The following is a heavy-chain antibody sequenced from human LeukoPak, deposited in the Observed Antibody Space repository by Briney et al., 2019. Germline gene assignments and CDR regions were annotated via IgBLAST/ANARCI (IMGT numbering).Heavy chain of an antibody. Sequence: GASVKDSCKASGDSFRNSAISWVRQAPGQGLEWMGWISAYNGNTNYAQKLQGRVTMTTDTSTSTAYMELRSLRSDDTAVYYCARPYDSSGHFDYWGQGTLVTVSS. CDR2: ISAYNGNT. CDR3: ARPYDSSGHFDY. CDR1: GDSFRNSA. D-gene: IGHD3-22*01. V-gene: IGHV1-18*01. J-gene: IGHJ4*02.